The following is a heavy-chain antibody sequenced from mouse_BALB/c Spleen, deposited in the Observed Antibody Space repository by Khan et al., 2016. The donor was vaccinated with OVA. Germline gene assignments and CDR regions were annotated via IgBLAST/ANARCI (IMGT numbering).Heavy chain of an antibody. CDR3: ARDGAYYGNDGWFAY. V-gene: IGHV1-4*01. Sequence: QVRLQQSGAELARPGASVKMSCKASGYTFTSYTIHWIKQRPGQGLEWIGYINPSSGYTNYNQKFKDKATLTADKSSTTAYMQLSSLTSDDSAVYYCARDGAYYGNDGWFAYGGQGTLVTVSA. J-gene: IGHJ3*01. CDR2: INPSSGYT. CDR1: GYTFTSYT. D-gene: IGHD2-14*01.